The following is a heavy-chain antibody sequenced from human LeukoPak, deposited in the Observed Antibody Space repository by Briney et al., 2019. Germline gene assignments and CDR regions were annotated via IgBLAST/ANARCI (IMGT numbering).Heavy chain of an antibody. D-gene: IGHD6-19*01. V-gene: IGHV1-69*13. CDR3: ARPYSSGRAYYYYYMDV. Sequence: ASVKVSCKASGYTFTDYYIHWVRQAPGQGLEWMGGIIPIFGTANYAQKFQGRVTITADESTSTAYMELSSLRSEDTAVYYCARPYSSGRAYYYYYMDVWGKGTTVTVSS. J-gene: IGHJ6*03. CDR2: IIPIFGTA. CDR1: GYTFTDYY.